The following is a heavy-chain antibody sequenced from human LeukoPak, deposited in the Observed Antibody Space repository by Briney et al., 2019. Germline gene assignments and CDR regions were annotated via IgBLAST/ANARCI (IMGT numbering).Heavy chain of an antibody. J-gene: IGHJ4*02. D-gene: IGHD3-22*01. Sequence: RPGGSLRLSCAASGLTFSSYAMSWVRQAPGKGLEWVSGISGSGDNTYYADSVKGRFTISRDNSKNTLYVQVNSLGTEDTAAYYCAKGSYYDSSGSFYFDYWGQGTLVTVSS. CDR2: ISGSGDNT. CDR1: GLTFSSYA. V-gene: IGHV3-23*01. CDR3: AKGSYYDSSGSFYFDY.